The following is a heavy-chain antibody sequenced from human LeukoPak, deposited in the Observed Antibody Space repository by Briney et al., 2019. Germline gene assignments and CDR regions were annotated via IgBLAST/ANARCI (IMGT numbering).Heavy chain of an antibody. Sequence: GGSLRLSCAASGFTVSSNYMSWVRQAPGKGLEWVSVTYSGGSTYYADSVKGRFTISRDNSKNTLYPQMNSLRAEDTAVYYCASGYNVPWDFDYWGQGTLVTVSS. V-gene: IGHV3-53*01. J-gene: IGHJ4*02. D-gene: IGHD5-12*01. CDR2: TYSGGST. CDR3: ASGYNVPWDFDY. CDR1: GFTVSSNY.